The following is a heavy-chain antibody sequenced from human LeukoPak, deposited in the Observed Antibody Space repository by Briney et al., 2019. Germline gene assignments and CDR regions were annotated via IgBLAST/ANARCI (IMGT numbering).Heavy chain of an antibody. J-gene: IGHJ6*04. CDR2: TKQDGSEK. D-gene: IGHD3-10*01. Sequence: GGSLRLSCAASGFTFSSYCMSWLRQAPGKGLEWVANTKQDGSEKYYVDSVKGRFTISRDNTKNSLYLQMHSRRAEDTAVYYSRRDRGFGQADVGGKGTTVSVSS. V-gene: IGHV3-7*01. CDR1: GFTFSSYC. CDR3: RRDRGFGQADV.